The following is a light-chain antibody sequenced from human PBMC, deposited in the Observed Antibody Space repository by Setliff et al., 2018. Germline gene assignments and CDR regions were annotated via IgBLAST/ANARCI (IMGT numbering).Light chain of an antibody. V-gene: IGLV2-8*01. CDR2: EVN. CDR1: SSDVGGYDY. CDR3: SAYAGSNNWGV. Sequence: QSALTQPPSASGSPGQSVTISCTGSSSDVGGYDYVSWYQQHPGKVPKLMIYEVNRRPSGVPDRLSGSKSGNTASLTVSGLQAEDEADYYCSAYAGSNNWGVFGTGTKGTVL. J-gene: IGLJ1*01.